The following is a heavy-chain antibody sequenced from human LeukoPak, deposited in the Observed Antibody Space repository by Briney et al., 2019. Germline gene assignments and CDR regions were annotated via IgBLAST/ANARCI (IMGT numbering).Heavy chain of an antibody. CDR3: AKDRDIILMGHGMDV. J-gene: IGHJ6*02. Sequence: GGSLRLSCAASGFTVSGYAMSWVRQAPGKGLEWVSGIDGSAESVKGRFTISRDKSKNTLYLQMNNLRTEDTAVYYCAKDRDIILMGHGMDVWGQGATVTVSS. CDR1: GFTVSGYA. D-gene: IGHD3-10*01. V-gene: IGHV3-23*01. CDR2: IDG.